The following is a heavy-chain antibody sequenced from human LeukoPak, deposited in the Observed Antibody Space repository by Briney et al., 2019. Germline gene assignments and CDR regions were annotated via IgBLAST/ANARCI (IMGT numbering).Heavy chain of an antibody. CDR1: GGSISSYY. D-gene: IGHD3-22*01. CDR2: IYYSGST. J-gene: IGHJ4*02. V-gene: IGHV4-59*01. Sequence: PSETLSLTCTVSGGSISSYYWSWIRQPPGKGLEWIGDIYYSGSTNYNPSLKSRVTISVDTSKNQFSLKLSSVTAADTAVYYCARVRKEDYYDSSGYYYYFDYWGQGTLVTVSS. CDR3: ARVRKEDYYDSSGYYYYFDY.